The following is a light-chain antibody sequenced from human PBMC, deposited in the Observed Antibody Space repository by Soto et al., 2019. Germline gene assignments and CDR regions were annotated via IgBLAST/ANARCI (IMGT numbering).Light chain of an antibody. J-gene: IGLJ3*02. CDR1: SSDIGGYNY. CDR2: AVS. V-gene: IGLV2-14*01. CDR3: SSYTSNTTWV. Sequence: QSALPQPASVSGSPGQSITISCTGTSSDIGGYNYVSWYQQHPGKAPKLMIYAVSTRPSGVSNRFSGSKSGNTASLTISGLQAEDEADYYCSSYTSNTTWVFGGGTKLTVL.